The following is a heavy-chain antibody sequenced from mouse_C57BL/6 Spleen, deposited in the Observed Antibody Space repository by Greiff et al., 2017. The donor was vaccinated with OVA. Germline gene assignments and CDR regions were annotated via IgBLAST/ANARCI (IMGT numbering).Heavy chain of an antibody. Sequence: VQLQQPGAELVKPGASVKLSCKASGYTFTSYWMHWVKQRPGQGLEWIGMIHPNSGSTNYNEKFKSKATLTVDKSSSTAYMQLSSLTSEDSAVYYCARGRITTVVATHDYWGQGTTLTVSS. CDR1: GYTFTSYW. J-gene: IGHJ2*01. V-gene: IGHV1-64*01. D-gene: IGHD1-1*01. CDR3: ARGRITTVVATHDY. CDR2: IHPNSGST.